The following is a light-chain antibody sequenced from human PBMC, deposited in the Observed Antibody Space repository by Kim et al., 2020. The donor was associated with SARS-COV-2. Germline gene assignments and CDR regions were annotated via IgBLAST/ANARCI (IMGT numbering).Light chain of an antibody. J-gene: IGKJ4*01. CDR1: QSVGNS. CDR2: ETS. V-gene: IGKV3-11*01. Sequence: EIVLTQSPATLSLSPGERATLSCRASQSVGNSLAWFQQKPGQAPRLLILETSNRATGIPARFSGSGSGTGFTLTNNSLEPEDFAVYYWQQSCNWPLTFGGGTKVDIK. CDR3: QQSCNWPLT.